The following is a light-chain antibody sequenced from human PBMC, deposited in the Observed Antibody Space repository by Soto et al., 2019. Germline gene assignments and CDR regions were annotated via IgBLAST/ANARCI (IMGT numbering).Light chain of an antibody. Sequence: SYELTQPPSVSVAPGKTARITCGGNNIGSKSVHWYQQKPGQAPVLVIYYDSDRPSGIPERLSGSNSGNTATLTISRVEAGDEADYYCQVWDSSSDPAVVFGGGTKLTVL. J-gene: IGLJ2*01. CDR3: QVWDSSSDPAVV. CDR2: YDS. CDR1: NIGSKS. V-gene: IGLV3-21*04.